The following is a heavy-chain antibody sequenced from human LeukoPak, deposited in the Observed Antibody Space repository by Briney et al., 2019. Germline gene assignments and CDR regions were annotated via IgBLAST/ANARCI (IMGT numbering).Heavy chain of an antibody. J-gene: IGHJ5*02. Sequence: RASVLVSCKASGYTFRIHDINWVRQAPGQGLEWMGWVSPKTGRTGYAQKFQGRVYMTTNVSLSTAYMELSSLRSDDTAVYFCAGESERNDGWFDPWGQGTLVTVSS. CDR1: GYTFRIHD. D-gene: IGHD1-1*01. CDR3: AGESERNDGWFDP. V-gene: IGHV1-8*01. CDR2: VSPKTGRT.